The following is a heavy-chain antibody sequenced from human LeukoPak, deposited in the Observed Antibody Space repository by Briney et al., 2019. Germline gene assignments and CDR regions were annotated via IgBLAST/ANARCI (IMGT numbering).Heavy chain of an antibody. CDR3: ARHVFDY. J-gene: IGHJ4*02. CDR1: GFTFSTYS. V-gene: IGHV3-48*04. Sequence: GGSLRLSCAASGFTFSTYSMNWVRQAPGKGLEWVSYISSSGSTITYADSVKGRFTMSRDNAKNTLYLQMKSLRAEDTAVYHCARHVFDYWGQGTLVTVSS. CDR2: ISSSGSTI.